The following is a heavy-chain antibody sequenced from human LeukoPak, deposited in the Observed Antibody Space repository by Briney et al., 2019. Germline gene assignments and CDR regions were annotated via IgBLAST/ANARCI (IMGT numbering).Heavy chain of an antibody. CDR2: ISSSSSPI. CDR3: ARVQRGIAVALDY. D-gene: IGHD6-19*01. Sequence: GESLRLSCAASGFIFSSYSINWVRQAPGKGLEWVSYISSSSSPIYYADSVKGRFTISRDNVKNLLYLQMNSLRAEDTAVYYCARVQRGIAVALDYWGQGTLATVSS. CDR1: GFIFSSYS. V-gene: IGHV3-48*04. J-gene: IGHJ4*02.